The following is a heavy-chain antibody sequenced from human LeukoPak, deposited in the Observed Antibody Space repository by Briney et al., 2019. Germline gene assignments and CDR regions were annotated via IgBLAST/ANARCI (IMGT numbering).Heavy chain of an antibody. J-gene: IGHJ6*02. CDR1: GFTFSSYA. CDR2: ISYDGSNK. V-gene: IGHV3-30*04. Sequence: PGGSLRLSCAASGFTFSSYAMHWVRQAPGKGLEWVAVISYDGSNKYYADSVKGRFTISRDNSKNTLYLQMNSLRAEDTAVYYCARARVPAAIKGYGMDVWGQGTTVTVSS. CDR3: ARARVPAAIKGYGMDV. D-gene: IGHD2-2*02.